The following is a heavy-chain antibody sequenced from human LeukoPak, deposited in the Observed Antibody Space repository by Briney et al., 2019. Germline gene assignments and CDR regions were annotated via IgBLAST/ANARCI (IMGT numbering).Heavy chain of an antibody. Sequence: GASVKVSCKASGGTFSSYAISWVRQAPGQGLEWMGRIIPILGKANYAQKFQGRVTITADKSTSTAYMELSSLRSEDTAVYYCAREVGIAARPPYYYYYGMDVWGQGTTVTVSS. D-gene: IGHD6-6*01. CDR3: AREVGIAARPPYYYYYGMDV. V-gene: IGHV1-69*04. CDR1: GGTFSSYA. J-gene: IGHJ6*02. CDR2: IIPILGKA.